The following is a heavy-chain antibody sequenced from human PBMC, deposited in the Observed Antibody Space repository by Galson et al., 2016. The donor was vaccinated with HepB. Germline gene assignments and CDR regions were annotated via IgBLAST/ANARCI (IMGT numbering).Heavy chain of an antibody. Sequence: TLSLTCTVSGGSISSGDFYWSWIRQDPGKCLEWIGYIYYSGGNTYYNPSLRRRVNISVDTSKTHFSLKLSSVTSADTAVYYCAREEALERASIQGFDPWGQGTPGTVSS. CDR1: GGSISSGDFY. J-gene: IGHJ5*02. CDR2: IYYSGGNT. CDR3: AREEALERASIQGFDP. V-gene: IGHV4-30-4*08. D-gene: IGHD1-1*01.